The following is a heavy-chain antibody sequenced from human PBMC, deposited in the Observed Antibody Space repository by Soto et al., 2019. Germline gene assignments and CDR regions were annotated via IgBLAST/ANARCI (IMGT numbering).Heavy chain of an antibody. V-gene: IGHV4-59*11. CDR2: IDYVGRT. CDR3: VRQRGSYFDF. CDR1: GDSINSRY. Sequence: KASETLSLTCSVSGDSINSRYWSWIRQPPGKGLEWIGYIDYVGRTNYAPSLQSRVTMSVDTSKNQVSLKLRYVTAADTAVYYCVRQRGSYFDFWGQGTLVTVSS. J-gene: IGHJ4*02. D-gene: IGHD3-10*01.